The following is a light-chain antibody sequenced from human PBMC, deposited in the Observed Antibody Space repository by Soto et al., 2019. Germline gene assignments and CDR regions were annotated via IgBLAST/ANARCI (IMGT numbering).Light chain of an antibody. CDR3: QQYYDYPWT. CDR1: QGISNY. V-gene: IGKV1-8*01. CDR2: GAS. Sequence: ALRLTQSPSSFSASTGDRVTITCRASQGISNYLAWFQQKPGRAPSLLIYGASTLQSGVPSRFSGSGFGADFTLTISNLQSEDFATYYCQQYYDYPWTFGQGTRVESK. J-gene: IGKJ1*01.